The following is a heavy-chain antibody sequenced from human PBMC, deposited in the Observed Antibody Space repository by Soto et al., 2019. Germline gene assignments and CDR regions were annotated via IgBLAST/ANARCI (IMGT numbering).Heavy chain of an antibody. Sequence: QVQLQESGPGLVKPSQTLSLTCTVSGGSISSGGYYWSWIRQHPGKGLEWIGYIYYSGSTYYNPSLKSRVTISVDTSKNQFSLKLSSVTAADTAVYYCARGAVVVAAVDNWFDPWGQGTLVTVSS. CDR2: IYYSGST. CDR3: ARGAVVVAAVDNWFDP. J-gene: IGHJ5*02. V-gene: IGHV4-31*03. CDR1: GGSISSGGYY. D-gene: IGHD2-15*01.